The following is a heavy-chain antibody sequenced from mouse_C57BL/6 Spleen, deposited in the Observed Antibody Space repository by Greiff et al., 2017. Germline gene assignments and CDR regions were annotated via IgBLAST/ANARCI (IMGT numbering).Heavy chain of an antibody. V-gene: IGHV1-55*01. Sequence: VKLQQPGAELVKPGASVKMSCKASGYTFTSYWITWVKQRPGQGLEWIGDIYPGSGSTNYNEKFKSKATLTVDTSSSTAYMQLSSLTSEDSAVYYCASNYYGSSSYAMDYWGQGTSVTVSS. D-gene: IGHD1-1*01. CDR3: ASNYYGSSSYAMDY. CDR1: GYTFTSYW. CDR2: IYPGSGST. J-gene: IGHJ4*01.